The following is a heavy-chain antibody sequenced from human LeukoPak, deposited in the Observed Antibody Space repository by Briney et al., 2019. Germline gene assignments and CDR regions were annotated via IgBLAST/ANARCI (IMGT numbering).Heavy chain of an antibody. D-gene: IGHD5-18*01. V-gene: IGHV3-30*01. Sequence: PGRSLRLSCAASGFTFSSYAMRWVRQAPGKGLEWAAVISYDGSNKFYADSVKGRFTISRDNSKNTLFLQMNSLRAEDTAVYYCARDRSQRAYSYGPDGEWGQGTLVTVSS. CDR2: ISYDGSNK. CDR1: GFTFSSYA. CDR3: ARDRSQRAYSYGPDGE. J-gene: IGHJ4*02.